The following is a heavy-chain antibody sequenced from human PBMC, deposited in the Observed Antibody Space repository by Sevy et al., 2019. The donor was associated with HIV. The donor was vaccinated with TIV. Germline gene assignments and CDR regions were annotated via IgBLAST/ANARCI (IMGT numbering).Heavy chain of an antibody. Sequence: GGSLRLSCEASGFTFRSYEMNWVRQAPGKGLEWLSYISTGGRTIYYIDSVKGRFTISRDNAKNSLHLQMNSLRDEDTAVYYCATTRRDYYNYYFEYWGQGTLVTVSS. CDR3: ATTRRDYYNYYFEY. CDR2: ISTGGRTI. J-gene: IGHJ4*02. V-gene: IGHV3-48*03. CDR1: GFTFRSYE. D-gene: IGHD3-22*01.